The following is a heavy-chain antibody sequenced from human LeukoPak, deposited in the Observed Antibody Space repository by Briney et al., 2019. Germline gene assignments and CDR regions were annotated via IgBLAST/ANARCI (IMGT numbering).Heavy chain of an antibody. J-gene: IGHJ4*02. CDR3: AKAGKGFGY. CDR1: VFTFSTNW. CDR2: IKQDGSEK. D-gene: IGHD4-23*01. V-gene: IGHV3-7*01. Sequence: GGSLRLPCAASVFTFSTNWMSWVRQAPGKGLEWVANIKQDGSEKNYVDSVKGRFTISRDNAKSSLYLQMNSLRVEDTAVYYCAKAGKGFGYWGQGALVTVSS.